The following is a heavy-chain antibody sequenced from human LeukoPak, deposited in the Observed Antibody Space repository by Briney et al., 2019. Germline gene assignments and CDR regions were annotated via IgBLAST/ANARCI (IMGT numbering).Heavy chain of an antibody. CDR2: IIPIFGTA. J-gene: IGHJ6*02. V-gene: IGHV1-69*13. CDR3: ASPSSAILEWSAYYYYGMDV. Sequence: GASVKVSCKASGGTFSSYAISWVRQAPGQGLEWMGGIIPIFGTANYAQKFQGRVTITADESTSTAYTELSSLRSEDTAVYYCASPSSAILEWSAYYYYGMDVWGQGTTVTVSS. D-gene: IGHD3-3*01. CDR1: GGTFSSYA.